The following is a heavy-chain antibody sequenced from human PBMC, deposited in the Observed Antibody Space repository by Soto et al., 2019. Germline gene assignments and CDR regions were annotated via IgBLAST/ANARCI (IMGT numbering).Heavy chain of an antibody. V-gene: IGHV1-69*06. CDR1: GGTFSSYA. J-gene: IGHJ4*02. D-gene: IGHD6-6*01. CDR2: IIPIFGTA. Sequence: GASVKVSCKASGGTFSSYAISWVRQAPGQGLEWMGGIIPIFGTANYAQKFQGRVTITADKSTSTAYMELSSLRSEDTAVYYCATGTEYSSSLGYFDYWGQGTLVTVSS. CDR3: ATGTEYSSSLGYFDY.